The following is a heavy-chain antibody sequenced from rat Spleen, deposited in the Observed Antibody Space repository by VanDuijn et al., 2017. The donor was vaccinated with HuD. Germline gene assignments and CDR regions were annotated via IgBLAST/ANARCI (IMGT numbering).Heavy chain of an antibody. Sequence: QVQLKESGPGLMQPSETLSLTCTVSGFSLTSNGVGWVRQPLGKGLVWMGTIGAGGSTNYNSAGQTRLSISRDTSKSQVFLKMNSLQPEDTGTYYCARHYYSSYYYVMDAWGQGASVTVSS. V-gene: IGHV2-72*01. CDR3: ARHYYSSYYYVMDA. CDR1: GFSLTSNG. J-gene: IGHJ4*01. CDR2: IGAGGST. D-gene: IGHD1-2*01.